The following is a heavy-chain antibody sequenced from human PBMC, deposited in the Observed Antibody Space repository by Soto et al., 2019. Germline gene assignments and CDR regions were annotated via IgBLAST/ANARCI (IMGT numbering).Heavy chain of an antibody. CDR1: GDSVSSSDFY. Sequence: QVLLRESGPGLVKPSETLALTCAVSGDSVSSSDFYWTWIRQPPGKPLEWIGYVYSTGATSYSPSLTRRVDTSVDTSENQFSLKLRSVTAAAAAVYFCARVSKLVAPKDGKRAYFFAMDGWGHGTTVTVS. J-gene: IGHJ6*02. D-gene: IGHD6-6*01. CDR3: ARVSKLVAPKDGKRAYFFAMDG. V-gene: IGHV4-61*08. CDR2: VYSTGAT.